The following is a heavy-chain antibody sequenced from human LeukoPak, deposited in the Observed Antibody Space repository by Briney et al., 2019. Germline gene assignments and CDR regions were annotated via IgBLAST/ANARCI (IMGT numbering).Heavy chain of an antibody. J-gene: IGHJ4*02. CDR3: ARRVEMATIFLFDY. CDR2: IYPGDSDT. CDR1: GYSFTSYW. V-gene: IGHV5-51*01. Sequence: GGSLKISCKGSGYSFTSYWIAWVRQMPGKGLEWMGIIYPGDSDTRYSPSFQGQVTISADKSISTAYLQWSSLKASDTAMYYRARRVEMATIFLFDYWGQGTLVTVSS. D-gene: IGHD5-24*01.